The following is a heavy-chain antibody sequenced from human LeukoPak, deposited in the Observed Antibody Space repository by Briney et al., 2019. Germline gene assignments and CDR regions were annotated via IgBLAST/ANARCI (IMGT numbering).Heavy chain of an antibody. Sequence: GASLRLSCAASGFTFRSYWMSWVRQPPGKGLEWVANIKQDGSEKYYVDSVRGRFTISRDNAKNSVYLQMSSLRAEDTAVYYCSRDGTPLDCWGQGTLVSVRS. J-gene: IGHJ4*02. CDR3: SRDGTPLDC. V-gene: IGHV3-7*01. CDR2: IKQDGSEK. D-gene: IGHD1-26*01. CDR1: GFTFRSYW.